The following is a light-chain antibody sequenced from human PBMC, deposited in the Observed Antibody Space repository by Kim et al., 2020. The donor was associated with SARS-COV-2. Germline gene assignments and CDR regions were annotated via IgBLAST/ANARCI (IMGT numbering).Light chain of an antibody. J-gene: IGKJ4*02. V-gene: IGKV3-20*01. Sequence: EIVLTQSPGTLSLSPGERATLSCRASQSVSNSYLAWYQQKPGQAPSLLISGASSRATGIPDRFSGSGSGTDFTLTITRLEPEDFAVYYCQHYGRPPLTFGGGTKVDIK. CDR3: QHYGRPPLT. CDR2: GAS. CDR1: QSVSNSY.